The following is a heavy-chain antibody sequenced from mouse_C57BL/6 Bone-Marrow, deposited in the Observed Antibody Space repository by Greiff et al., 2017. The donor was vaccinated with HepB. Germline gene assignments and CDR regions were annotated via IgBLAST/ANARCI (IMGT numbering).Heavy chain of an antibody. V-gene: IGHV5-15*01. J-gene: IGHJ1*03. D-gene: IGHD2-4*01. CDR3: ARSTMISNWYFDV. Sequence: EVQLQQSGGGLVQPGGSLKLSCAASGFTFSDYGMAWVRQAPRKGPEWVAFISNLAYSIYYADTVTGRFTISRENAKNTLYLGMSSLRSEDTAMYYCARSTMISNWYFDVWGTGTTVTVSS. CDR1: GFTFSDYG. CDR2: ISNLAYSI.